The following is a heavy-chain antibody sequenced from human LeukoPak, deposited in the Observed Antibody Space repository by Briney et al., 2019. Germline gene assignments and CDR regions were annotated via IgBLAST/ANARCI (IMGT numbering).Heavy chain of an antibody. D-gene: IGHD2/OR15-2a*01. Sequence: SVKVSCKASGGTFSRYAISWVRQVPGQGLEWMGGIIPIFGTANYAQKFQGRVTITADESTSTAYMELSSLRSEDTAVYYCARVSRAVPHWGQGTLVTVSS. J-gene: IGHJ1*01. CDR1: GGTFSRYA. CDR3: ARVSRAVPH. V-gene: IGHV1-69*13. CDR2: IIPIFGTA.